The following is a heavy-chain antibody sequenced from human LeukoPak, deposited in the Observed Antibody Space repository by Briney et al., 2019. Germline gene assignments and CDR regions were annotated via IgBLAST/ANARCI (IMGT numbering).Heavy chain of an antibody. J-gene: IGHJ6*03. D-gene: IGHD4-11*01. CDR3: AKDTVKYYYYYMDV. Sequence: AGGSLRLSCAASGFSFDSYAMNWVRQAPGKGLEWVSTISGSGVRTYYADSVGGRFTISRDNSKKTLYLQLNSLRAEDTAVYYCAKDTVKYYYYYMDVWGKGTTVTVSS. V-gene: IGHV3-23*01. CDR2: ISGSGVRT. CDR1: GFSFDSYA.